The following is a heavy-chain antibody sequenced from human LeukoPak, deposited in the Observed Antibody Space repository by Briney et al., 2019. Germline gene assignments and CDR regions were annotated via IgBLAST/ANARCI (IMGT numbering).Heavy chain of an antibody. V-gene: IGHV1-2*02. Sequence: ASVKVSCKASGYTFTGYYMHWVRQAPGQGLEWMGWINPNSGGTNYAQKFQGRVTMTRDTSISTAYMELSRLRSDDTAVYYCARVSGSLPVYFQHWGQGTLVTVSS. CDR3: ARVSGSLPVYFQH. D-gene: IGHD1-26*01. J-gene: IGHJ1*01. CDR1: GYTFTGYY. CDR2: INPNSGGT.